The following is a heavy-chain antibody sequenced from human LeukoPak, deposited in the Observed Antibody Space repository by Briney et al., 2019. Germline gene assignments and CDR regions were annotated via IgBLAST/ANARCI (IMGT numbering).Heavy chain of an antibody. CDR3: ARGSGGYSGYDTYYYYMDV. V-gene: IGHV4-4*07. CDR2: IYTSGST. CDR1: GGSISSYY. D-gene: IGHD5-12*01. Sequence: SETLSLTCTVSGGSISSYYWSWIRQPAGKGLGWIGRIYTSGSTNYNPSLKSRVTMSVDTSKNQFSLKLSSVTAADTAVYYCARGSGGYSGYDTYYYYMDVWGKGTTVTVSS. J-gene: IGHJ6*03.